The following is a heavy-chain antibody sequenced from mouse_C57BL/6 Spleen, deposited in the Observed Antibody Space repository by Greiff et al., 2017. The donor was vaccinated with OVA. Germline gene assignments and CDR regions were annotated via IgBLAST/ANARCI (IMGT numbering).Heavy chain of an antibody. V-gene: IGHV5-17*01. CDR3: ARFGIYYYGSSYSYAMDY. CDR1: GFTFSDYG. CDR2: ISSGSSTI. J-gene: IGHJ4*01. Sequence: EVKLVESGGGLVKPGGSLKLSCAASGFTFSDYGMHWVRQAPEKGLEWVAYISSGSSTIYYADTVKGRFTISRDNAKNTLFLQMTSLRSEDTAMYYCARFGIYYYGSSYSYAMDYWGQGTSVTVSS. D-gene: IGHD1-1*01.